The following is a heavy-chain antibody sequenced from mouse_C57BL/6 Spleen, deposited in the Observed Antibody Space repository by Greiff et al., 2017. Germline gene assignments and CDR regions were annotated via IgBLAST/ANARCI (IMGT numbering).Heavy chain of an antibody. Sequence: QVQLQQSGAELVRPGASVKLSCKASGYTFTDYYINWVKQRPGQGLEWIARIYPGSGNTYYNEKFKGKATLTAEKSSSTAYMQLSSLTSEDSAVYFCARGRYGSSYDWYFDVWGTGTTVTVSS. CDR3: ARGRYGSSYDWYFDV. D-gene: IGHD1-1*01. CDR1: GYTFTDYY. CDR2: IYPGSGNT. J-gene: IGHJ1*03. V-gene: IGHV1-76*01.